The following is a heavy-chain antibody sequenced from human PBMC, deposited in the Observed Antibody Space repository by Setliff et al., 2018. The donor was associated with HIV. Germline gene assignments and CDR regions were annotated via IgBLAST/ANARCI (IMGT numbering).Heavy chain of an antibody. CDR2: INAGNGNT. J-gene: IGHJ5*02. Sequence: ASVKVSCKASGYTFTSYAMHWVRQAPGQRLEWVGWINAGNGNTRYSQKFQGRVTITRDTSASTAYMELTSLRSDDTAVYYCAKDDRYYYDTSGSPSNWFDPWGQGTLVTVSS. D-gene: IGHD3-22*01. V-gene: IGHV1-3*01. CDR3: AKDDRYYYDTSGSPSNWFDP. CDR1: GYTFTSYA.